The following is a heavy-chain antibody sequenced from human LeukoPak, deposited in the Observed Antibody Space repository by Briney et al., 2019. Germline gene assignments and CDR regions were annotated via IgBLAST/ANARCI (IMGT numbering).Heavy chain of an antibody. CDR2: TYYRSKWYN. V-gene: IGHV6-1*01. Sequence: SQTLSLTCAISGDSVSSNSATWNWIRQSPSKGLEWLGRTYYRSKWYNEYALSVKGRIAFNPDTSKNQFSLQLNSVTPEDTAVYYCARALSRYFDYWGQGTLVAVSS. J-gene: IGHJ4*02. D-gene: IGHD5/OR15-5a*01. CDR1: GDSVSSNSAT. CDR3: ARALSRYFDY.